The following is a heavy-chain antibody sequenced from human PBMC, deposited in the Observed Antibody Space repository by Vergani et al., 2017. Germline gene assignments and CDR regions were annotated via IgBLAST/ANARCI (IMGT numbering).Heavy chain of an antibody. D-gene: IGHD2/OR15-2a*01. CDR2: IRPYTGHT. CDR3: ASVAPSNSEVTPTSFDV. V-gene: IGHV1-18*01. Sequence: QVQLVQSGAELKKPGASVSVSCKGSSHTFQTYGISWVRQAPGKGLEWMAWIRPYTGHTIYAQKFQDRGTMTADTSTNTAYMELMSLRSDNTAVYFCASVAPSNSEVTPTSFDVWGQGTMVTVSS. J-gene: IGHJ3*01. CDR1: SHTFQTYG.